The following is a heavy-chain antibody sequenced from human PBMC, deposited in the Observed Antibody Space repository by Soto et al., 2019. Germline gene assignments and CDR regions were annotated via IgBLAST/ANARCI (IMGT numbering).Heavy chain of an antibody. D-gene: IGHD6-13*01. CDR2: ISGSGGST. Sequence: EVQLLESGGGLVQPGGSLRLSCAASGFTFSSYAMSWVRQAPGKGLEWVSAISGSGGSTYYADSVKGRFTISRDHSKNTLYLQMNSLRGEDTAGYYCAKVIAAPGTGYWFDPWGQGTLVTVSS. CDR1: GFTFSSYA. J-gene: IGHJ5*02. V-gene: IGHV3-23*01. CDR3: AKVIAAPGTGYWFDP.